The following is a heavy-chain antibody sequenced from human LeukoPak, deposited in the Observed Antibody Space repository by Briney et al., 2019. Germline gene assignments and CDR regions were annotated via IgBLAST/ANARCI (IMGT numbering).Heavy chain of an antibody. V-gene: IGHV1-18*01. CDR1: GYTFTSYG. Sequence: GASVKVSCKASGYTFTSYGTSWVRQAPGQGLEWMRWISAYNGNTNYAQKLQGRVTMTTDTSTSTAYMELRSLRSDDTAVYYCARGGRLERRGDPDAFDIWGQGTMVTVSS. J-gene: IGHJ3*02. CDR3: ARGGRLERRGDPDAFDI. D-gene: IGHD1-1*01. CDR2: ISAYNGNT.